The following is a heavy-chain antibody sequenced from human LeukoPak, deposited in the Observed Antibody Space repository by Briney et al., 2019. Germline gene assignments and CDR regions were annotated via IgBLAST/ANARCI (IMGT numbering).Heavy chain of an antibody. CDR1: GISFSNYS. CDR2: ISSSSRFI. CDR3: ARAVYCSGGGCFWYFDL. Sequence: GGSLRLSSAASGISFSNYSMNSVRQAPGEGLEWVSLISSSSRFIYYGDSVKSRFTNSRNNAKKSLYLQMNSLRAEETAVYYCARAVYCSGGGCFWYFDLWGRGTLVTVSS. D-gene: IGHD2-15*01. J-gene: IGHJ2*01. V-gene: IGHV3-21*01.